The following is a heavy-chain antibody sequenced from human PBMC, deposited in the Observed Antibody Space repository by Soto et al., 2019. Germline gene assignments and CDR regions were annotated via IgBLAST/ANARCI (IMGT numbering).Heavy chain of an antibody. CDR2: IYSGGST. V-gene: IGHV3-53*01. Sequence: GGSLRPSCAASGFTVSSNYMSWVRQAPGKGLEWVSVIYSGGSTYYADSVKGRFTISRDNSKNTLYLQMNSLRAEDTAVYYCARISKGAYYYYGMDVWGQGTTVTVSS. J-gene: IGHJ6*02. CDR1: GFTVSSNY. CDR3: ARISKGAYYYYGMDV. D-gene: IGHD3-16*01.